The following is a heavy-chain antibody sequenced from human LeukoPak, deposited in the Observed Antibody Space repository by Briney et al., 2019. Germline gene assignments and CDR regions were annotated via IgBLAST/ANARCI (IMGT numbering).Heavy chain of an antibody. D-gene: IGHD2-2*01. CDR3: AKDQGCSTSCSMGYYYDHGMDV. CDR2: ISGSGGNT. Sequence: GGSLRLYCAASGFTFSSYAMTWVRQAPGKGLEWVSGISGSGGNTYNAGSVKGRFTISRDNSKNTLYLQMNSLRAEDTAVYYCAKDQGCSTSCSMGYYYDHGMDVWGQGTTVTVSS. J-gene: IGHJ6*02. CDR1: GFTFSSYA. V-gene: IGHV3-23*01.